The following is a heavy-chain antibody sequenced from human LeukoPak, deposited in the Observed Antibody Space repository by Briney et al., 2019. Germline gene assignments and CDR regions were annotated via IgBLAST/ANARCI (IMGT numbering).Heavy chain of an antibody. CDR1: GFTFSSYG. CDR2: IRYDGSNK. D-gene: IGHD3-22*01. CDR3: AKDLDYYDSSGPGYGMDV. Sequence: GGSLRLSCAASGFTFSSYGMHWVRQAPGKGLEWVAFIRYDGSNKYYADSVKGRFTISRDNSKNTLYLQMNSLRAEDTAVYYCAKDLDYYDSSGPGYGMDVWGQGTTVTVSS. V-gene: IGHV3-30*02. J-gene: IGHJ6*02.